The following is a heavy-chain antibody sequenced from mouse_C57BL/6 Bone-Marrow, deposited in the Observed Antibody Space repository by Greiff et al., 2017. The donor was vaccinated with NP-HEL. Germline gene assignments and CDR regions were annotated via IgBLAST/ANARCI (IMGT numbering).Heavy chain of an antibody. Sequence: EVQLQQSGPELVKPGASVKISCKASGYTFTDYYMNWVKQSHGKSLEWIGDINPNNGGTSYNQKFKGKATLTVDKSSSTAYMELRSLTSEDSAVYYCGRFAYWGQVTLVTVSA. J-gene: IGHJ3*01. CDR2: INPNNGGT. CDR1: GYTFTDYY. CDR3: GRFAY. V-gene: IGHV1-26*01.